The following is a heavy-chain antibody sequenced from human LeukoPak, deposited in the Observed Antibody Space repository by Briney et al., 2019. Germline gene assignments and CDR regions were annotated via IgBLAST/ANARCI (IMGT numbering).Heavy chain of an antibody. CDR2: INPKSGVT. V-gene: IGHV1-2*02. D-gene: IGHD6-13*01. Sequence: ASVTVSFTASGYTFTDYYMHWVRQAPGQGLEWMGWINPKSGVTIYAQKFQGRVTMTSDTSISTAYLELSRLTSADTAVYYCARDQIAAEDYWGQGTLVTVSS. CDR3: ARDQIAAEDY. CDR1: GYTFTDYY. J-gene: IGHJ4*02.